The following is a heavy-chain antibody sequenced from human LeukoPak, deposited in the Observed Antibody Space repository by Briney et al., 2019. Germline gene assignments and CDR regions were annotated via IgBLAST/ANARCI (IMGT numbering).Heavy chain of an antibody. D-gene: IGHD3-16*01. CDR2: ISGSGNGGSI. J-gene: IGHJ4*02. CDR1: GFFFSIYT. CDR3: VKDFGRVRGTPDS. Sequence: PGGSLRLSCSASGFFFSIYTMYWVRQAPGKGPEYVSTISGSGNGGSIYYADSVKGRFTISRDDSKSILYLQMNGLRSGDTAVYYCVKDFGRVRGTPDSWGQGTLVTVSS. V-gene: IGHV3-64D*06.